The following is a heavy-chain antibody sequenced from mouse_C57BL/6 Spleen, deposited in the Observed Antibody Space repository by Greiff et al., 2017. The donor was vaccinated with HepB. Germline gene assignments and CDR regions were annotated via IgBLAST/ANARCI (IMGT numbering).Heavy chain of an antibody. V-gene: IGHV1-26*01. D-gene: IGHD2-4*01. CDR3: ARFAYDYGSFDY. CDR2: INPNNGGT. CDR1: GYTFTDYY. Sequence: EVQLQQSGPELVKPGASVKISCKASGYTFTDYYMNWVKQSHGKSLEWIGDINPNNGGTSYNQKFKGKATLTVDKSASTAYMELRSLTSEDSAVYYCARFAYDYGSFDYWGQGTTLTVSS. J-gene: IGHJ2*01.